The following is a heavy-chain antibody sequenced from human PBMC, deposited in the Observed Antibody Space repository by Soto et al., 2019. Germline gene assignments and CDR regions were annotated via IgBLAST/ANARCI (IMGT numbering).Heavy chain of an antibody. J-gene: IGHJ5*02. CDR1: GDSINTVYY. CDR2: IYYSGGT. CDR3: GRSKASKFYASKNYAPPFDP. Sequence: NPSETLSLTCTVSGDSINTVYYWSCLRQPPGKGLECIGNIYYSGGTFKNPSLQRRLTMSVDTSKNQFSLKLASVPAAEPAVYFCGRSKASKFYASKNYAPPFDPWGQGTLVTVSS. V-gene: IGHV4-30-4*01. D-gene: IGHD3-22*01.